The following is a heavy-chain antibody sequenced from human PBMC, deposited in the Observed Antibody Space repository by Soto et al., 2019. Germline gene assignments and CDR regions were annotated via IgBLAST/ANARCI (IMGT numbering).Heavy chain of an antibody. CDR2: IIPILGIA. V-gene: IGHV1-69*08. J-gene: IGHJ4*02. D-gene: IGHD5-18*01. Sequence: QVQLVQSGAEVKKPGSSVKVSCKASGGTFSSYTISWVRQAPGQGLEWMGRIIPILGIANYAQKFQGRVTITADKSTSTAYMELSSLRSEDTAVYYCARDFGIQLWLLDWGQGTLVTVSS. CDR3: ARDFGIQLWLLD. CDR1: GGTFSSYT.